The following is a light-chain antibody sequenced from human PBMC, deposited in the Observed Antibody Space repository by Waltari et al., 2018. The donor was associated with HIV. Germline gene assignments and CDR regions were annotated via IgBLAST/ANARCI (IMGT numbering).Light chain of an antibody. J-gene: IGLJ2*01. Sequence: SYVLTQPPSVSVAPGQTARLLCGGNNIGSKTVHWYQQKPGQAPVLVVDDDIDRPSGIPERFSGSNSGNTAALTISRVEAGDEADFYCQVWDGSSDHPGVFVGGTKLTVL. CDR3: QVWDGSSDHPGV. CDR2: DDI. CDR1: NIGSKT. V-gene: IGLV3-21*02.